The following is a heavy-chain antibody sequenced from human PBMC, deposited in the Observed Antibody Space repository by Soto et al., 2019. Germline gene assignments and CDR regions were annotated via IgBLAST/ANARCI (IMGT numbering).Heavy chain of an antibody. V-gene: IGHV4-39*02. CDR1: GGSISSSSYY. Sequence: SETLSLTSPVSGGSISSSSYYWGWIRQPPGKGLEWIGSIYYSGSTYYNPSLKSRVTISVDTSKNHFSLKLSSVTAADTAVYYCATQEVGGSYVYTFDPWGQGTLVTVSS. CDR3: ATQEVGGSYVYTFDP. J-gene: IGHJ5*02. CDR2: IYYSGST. D-gene: IGHD1-26*01.